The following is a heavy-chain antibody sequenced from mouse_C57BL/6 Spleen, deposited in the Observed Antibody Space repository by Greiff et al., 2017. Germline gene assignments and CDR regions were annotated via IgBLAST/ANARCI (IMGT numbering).Heavy chain of an antibody. CDR3: ARDRNYDYDVGFDY. Sequence: ESGPGLVKPSQSLSLTCSVTGYSITSGYYWNWIRQFPGNKLEWMGYISYDGSNNYNPSLKNRISITRDTAKNQFFLKLNSVTTEDTATYYCARDRNYDYDVGFDYWGQGTTLTVSS. CDR2: ISYDGSN. D-gene: IGHD2-4*01. V-gene: IGHV3-6*01. J-gene: IGHJ2*01. CDR1: GYSITSGYY.